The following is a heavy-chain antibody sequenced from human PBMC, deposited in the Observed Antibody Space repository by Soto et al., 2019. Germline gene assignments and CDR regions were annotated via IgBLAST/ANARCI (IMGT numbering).Heavy chain of an antibody. Sequence: QVQLQQWGAGPLRPLETLSLTCGVSGGSFSGYYWAWIRQSPGKGLEWIGEINDRGSINYNPSLKSRVSISVGTSKNHYTLNLRSVPAEDTAVYYCARESHDILTGPPSVWYLELWGSGTLVTVSS. V-gene: IGHV4-34*01. J-gene: IGHJ2*01. CDR2: INDRGSI. D-gene: IGHD3-9*01. CDR1: GGSFSGYY. CDR3: ARESHDILTGPPSVWYLEL.